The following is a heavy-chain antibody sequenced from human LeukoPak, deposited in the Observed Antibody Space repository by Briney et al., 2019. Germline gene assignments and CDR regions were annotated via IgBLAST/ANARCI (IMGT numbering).Heavy chain of an antibody. CDR3: ARDLGYCSGGSCYTIDY. CDR1: IFSFDLYG. Sequence: GGSLRLSCEASIFSFDLYGISRIRQAPGKGLEWISTISGSGTNTHYADSVKGRFTISRDNSKNTLYLQMNSLRAEDTAVYYCARDLGYCSGGSCYTIDYWGQGTLVTVSS. CDR2: ISGSGTNT. D-gene: IGHD2-15*01. V-gene: IGHV3-23*01. J-gene: IGHJ4*02.